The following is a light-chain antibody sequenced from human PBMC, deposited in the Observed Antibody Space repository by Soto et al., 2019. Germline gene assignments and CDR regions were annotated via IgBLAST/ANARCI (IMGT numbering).Light chain of an antibody. Sequence: QSVLTQPPSASGSPGESVTISCSGTSSDVGGYNFVSWYQQLPGKVPKLMIYEVFKRPSGVPDRFSGSKSGNAASLTVSGLQAEDEADYYCSSYSGSDNFVVFGGGTKVTVL. V-gene: IGLV2-8*01. CDR1: SSDVGGYNF. J-gene: IGLJ2*01. CDR3: SSYSGSDNFVV. CDR2: EVF.